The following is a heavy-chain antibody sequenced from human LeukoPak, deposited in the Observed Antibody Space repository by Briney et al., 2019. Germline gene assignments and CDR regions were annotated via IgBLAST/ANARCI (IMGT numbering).Heavy chain of an antibody. V-gene: IGHV3-53*01. J-gene: IGHJ3*02. CDR1: GFTVSSNY. D-gene: IGHD3-10*01. Sequence: PGGSLRLSCAASGFTVSSNYMSWVRQAPGKGLEWVSVIYSGGSTYYADSVKGRFTISRDNSKNTLYLQMNSLRAEDTAVYYCARVDSATKPAFDIWGQGTMVTVSS. CDR3: ARVDSATKPAFDI. CDR2: IYSGGST.